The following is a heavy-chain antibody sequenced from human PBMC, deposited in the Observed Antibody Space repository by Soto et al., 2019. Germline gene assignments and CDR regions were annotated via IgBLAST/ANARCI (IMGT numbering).Heavy chain of an antibody. Sequence: PSETLSLTCSVSGASINNFAYYWGWIRQPPGKGLEWIGTVYYNENTYYNPSLKSRVAISVDTAKNQFSLKLRSVTAADTAIYFCARRELYYGFPGWFDPWGQGTLVTVSS. J-gene: IGHJ5*01. D-gene: IGHD1-26*01. V-gene: IGHV4-39*01. CDR1: GASINNFAYY. CDR2: VYYNENT. CDR3: ARRELYYGFPGWFDP.